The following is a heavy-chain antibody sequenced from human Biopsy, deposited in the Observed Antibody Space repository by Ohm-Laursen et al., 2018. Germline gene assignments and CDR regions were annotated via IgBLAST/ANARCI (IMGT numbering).Heavy chain of an antibody. CDR2: ISETSSHI. J-gene: IGHJ6*02. Sequence: SLRLSCTAVGFSVSSYDMSWVRQAPGKGLEWISYISETSSHIYDADLVRGRFTVARDIAKNSLYLQLNSLRVEDTAVYYCARDSSRRAREGGMDVWGQGTTVTVSS. V-gene: IGHV3-21*01. CDR3: ARDSSRRAREGGMDV. CDR1: GFSVSSYD. D-gene: IGHD2-2*01.